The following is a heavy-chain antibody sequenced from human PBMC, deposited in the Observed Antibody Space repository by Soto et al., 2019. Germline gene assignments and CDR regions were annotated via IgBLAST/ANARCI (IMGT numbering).Heavy chain of an antibody. V-gene: IGHV3-23*01. D-gene: IGHD5-18*01. CDR3: AKDPSNSYGYSSGGSRHGRDV. CDR1: GFTFSSYA. Sequence: GGSLRLSCAASGFTFSSYAMSWVRQAPGKGLEWVSAISGSGGSSYYADSVKGRFTISRDNSKNTRYLQMNSLRAEDTAVYYCAKDPSNSYGYSSGGSRHGRDVWGLGTPVIVS. CDR2: ISGSGGSS. J-gene: IGHJ6*02.